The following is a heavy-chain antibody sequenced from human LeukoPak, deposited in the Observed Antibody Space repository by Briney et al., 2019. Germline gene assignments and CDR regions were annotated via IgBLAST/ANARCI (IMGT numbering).Heavy chain of an antibody. Sequence: GGSLRLSCAASGITVSTNYMIWVRQAPGKGLEWVSVIYGGGGTSYVDSVKGRFTISRHSSENTLYLQMNSLRPEDTAVYYRARVGGFYYFDYWGQGTLVTVSS. V-gene: IGHV3-53*04. D-gene: IGHD3-16*01. J-gene: IGHJ4*02. CDR1: GITVSTNY. CDR2: IYGGGGT. CDR3: ARVGGFYYFDY.